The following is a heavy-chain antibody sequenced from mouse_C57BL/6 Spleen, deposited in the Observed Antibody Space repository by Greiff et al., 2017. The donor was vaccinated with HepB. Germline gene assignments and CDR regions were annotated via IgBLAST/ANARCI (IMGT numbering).Heavy chain of an antibody. J-gene: IGHJ1*03. CDR1: GFSLTSYG. CDR2: IWSGGST. V-gene: IGHV2-2*01. Sequence: VQLVESGPGLVQPSQSLSITCTVSGFSLTSYGVHWVRQSPGKGLEWLGVIWSGGSTDYNAAFISRLSISKDNSKSQVFFKMNSLQADDTAIYYCAGSLTQYFDVWGTGTTVTVSS. CDR3: AGSLTQYFDV.